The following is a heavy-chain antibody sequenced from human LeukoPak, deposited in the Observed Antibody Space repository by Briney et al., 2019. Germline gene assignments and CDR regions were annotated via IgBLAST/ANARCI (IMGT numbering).Heavy chain of an antibody. Sequence: GGSLRLSCAASGFTFSSHGMHWVRQAPGQGLEWVAVIWYDGSNKYYADSVKGRFTISRDNSKSTLYLQMNSLRAEDTAVYYCARNDKVNSYGHSIDYWGQGTLVTVSS. CDR1: GFTFSSHG. J-gene: IGHJ4*02. V-gene: IGHV3-33*01. CDR2: IWYDGSNK. D-gene: IGHD5-18*01. CDR3: ARNDKVNSYGHSIDY.